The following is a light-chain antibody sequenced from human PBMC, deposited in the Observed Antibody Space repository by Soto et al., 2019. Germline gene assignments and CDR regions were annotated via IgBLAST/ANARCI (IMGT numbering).Light chain of an antibody. CDR2: DNN. CDR3: GTWASSLSAVV. CDR1: SSNIGNNY. J-gene: IGLJ2*01. V-gene: IGLV1-51*01. Sequence: QSVLTQPPSVSAAPGQTVTISCSGSSSNIGNNYVSWYQQLPGTAPKLLIYDNNKRPPGIPDRFSGSKSGTSATLGITGLPTGDEADYYCGTWASSLSAVVFGGGTKVTVL.